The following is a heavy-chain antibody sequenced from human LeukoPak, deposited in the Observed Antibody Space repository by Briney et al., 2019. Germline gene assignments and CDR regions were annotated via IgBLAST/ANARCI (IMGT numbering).Heavy chain of an antibody. V-gene: IGHV1-69*05. J-gene: IGHJ4*02. CDR1: GGTFSSYA. CDR2: IIPIFGTA. D-gene: IGHD2-15*01. CDR3: ARAGERVAFDY. Sequence: ASVKVSCKASGGTFSSYAISWVRQAPGQGLEWKGRIIPIFGTANYAQKFQGRVTITTDESTSTAYMELSSLRSEDTAVYYCARAGERVAFDYWGQGTLVTVSS.